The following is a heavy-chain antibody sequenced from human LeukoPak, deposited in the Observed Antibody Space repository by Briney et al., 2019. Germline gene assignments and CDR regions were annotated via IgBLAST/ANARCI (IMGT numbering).Heavy chain of an antibody. CDR2: IYYSGST. V-gene: IGHV4-61*01. CDR1: GVSVSSGTYY. J-gene: IGHJ3*02. D-gene: IGHD2-8*01. CDR3: TRSTNLEAFDI. Sequence: SESLSLTCTVSGVSVSSGTYYWRWIRQPPGKGLEWIGYIYYSGSTNYNPSLKSRVTISVDTSKNQWSLKLSSVTTADTAVYYCTRSTNLEAFDIWGQGTMVTVSS.